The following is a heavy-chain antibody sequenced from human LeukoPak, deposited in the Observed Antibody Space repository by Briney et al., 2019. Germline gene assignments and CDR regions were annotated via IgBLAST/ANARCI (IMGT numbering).Heavy chain of an antibody. Sequence: SETLSLTCTVSGYFISSNYYWGWIRQPPGKGLEWIGSIYHSGSTNYNPSLKSRVTISVDTSKNQFSLKLSSVTAADTAVYYCARGGYCSGGSCYPYWYFDLWGRGTLVTVSS. CDR1: GYFISSNYY. V-gene: IGHV4-38-2*02. CDR3: ARGGYCSGGSCYPYWYFDL. D-gene: IGHD2-15*01. J-gene: IGHJ2*01. CDR2: IYHSGST.